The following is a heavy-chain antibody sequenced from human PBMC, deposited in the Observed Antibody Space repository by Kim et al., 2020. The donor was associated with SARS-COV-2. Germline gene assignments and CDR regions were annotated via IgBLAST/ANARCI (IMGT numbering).Heavy chain of an antibody. Sequence: SETLSLTCTVSGGSISSGGYYWSWIRQHPGKGLEWVGYIYYSGSTDYNPSLKSRVIISVDTSKNQFSLKLSSVTAADTAVYYCARGAEISSSWDGGLNYHGRDVWGQGNTVSVSS. CDR3: ARGAEISSSWDGGLNYHGRDV. CDR2: IYYSGST. J-gene: IGHJ6*02. CDR1: GGSISSGGYY. D-gene: IGHD6-13*01. V-gene: IGHV4-31*03.